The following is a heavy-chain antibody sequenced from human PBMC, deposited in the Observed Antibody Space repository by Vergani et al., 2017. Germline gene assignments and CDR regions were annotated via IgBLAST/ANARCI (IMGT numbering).Heavy chain of an antibody. CDR3: ASSPAGYSGYDYY. V-gene: IGHV4-61*01. CDR2: IYYSGST. CDR1: GGSVSSGSYY. Sequence: QVQLQESGPGLVKPSETLSLTCTVSGGSVSSGSYYWSWIRQPPGKGLEWIGYIYYSGSTNYNPSLKSRVTISVDTSKNQFSLKLSSVTAADTDVYYCASSPAGYSGYDYYWGQGTLVTVSS. D-gene: IGHD5-12*01. J-gene: IGHJ4*02.